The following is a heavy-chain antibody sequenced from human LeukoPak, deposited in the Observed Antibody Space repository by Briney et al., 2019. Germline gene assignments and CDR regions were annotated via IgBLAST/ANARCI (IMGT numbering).Heavy chain of an antibody. CDR2: IYHSGST. V-gene: IGHV4-4*02. D-gene: IGHD3-9*01. CDR3: ARVILTGYYIQQWFDP. CDR1: GGSISSSNW. Sequence: PSETLSLTCAVSGGSISSSNWWSWVRPPPGKGLEWIGEIYHSGSTNYNPSLKSRVTISVDKSKNQFSLKLSSVTAADTAVYYCARVILTGYYIQQWFDPWGQGTLVTVSS. J-gene: IGHJ5*02.